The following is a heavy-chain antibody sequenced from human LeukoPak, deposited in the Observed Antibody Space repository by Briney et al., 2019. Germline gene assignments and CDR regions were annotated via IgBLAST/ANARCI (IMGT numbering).Heavy chain of an antibody. Sequence: GRSLRLSCAASGFTFSNYGMHWVRQAPGKGLEWVAVIWYDGSNKYYADSVKGRFTISRDNSKNTLYLQMNSLRAEDTAVYYCARPQGPYYDILTGSDWFDPWGQGTLVTVSS. D-gene: IGHD3-9*01. CDR2: IWYDGSNK. V-gene: IGHV3-33*01. CDR3: ARPQGPYYDILTGSDWFDP. J-gene: IGHJ5*02. CDR1: GFTFSNYG.